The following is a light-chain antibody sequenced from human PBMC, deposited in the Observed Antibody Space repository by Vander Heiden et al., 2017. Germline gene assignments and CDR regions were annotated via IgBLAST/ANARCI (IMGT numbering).Light chain of an antibody. CDR3: AVWDDSLNGWV. CDR1: RFNIGSNT. Sequence: QSVLTQPPSASGTPGQRVTISCSGSRFNIGSNTVNWYQQLPGTAPKLLIYYITKRPSGVPDRFSGSKSGTSASLAISGLQSEDEADYHCAVWDDSLNGWVFGGGTKVTVL. V-gene: IGLV1-44*01. CDR2: YIT. J-gene: IGLJ3*02.